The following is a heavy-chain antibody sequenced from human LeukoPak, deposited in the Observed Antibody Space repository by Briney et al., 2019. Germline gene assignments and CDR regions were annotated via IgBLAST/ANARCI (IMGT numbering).Heavy chain of an antibody. J-gene: IGHJ4*02. CDR2: ISGSGGST. CDR1: GFTLSSYA. V-gene: IGHV3-23*01. D-gene: IGHD3-3*01. CDR3: AKNPPVYYDFWSGYYGWVDY. Sequence: GGSLRLSCAASGFTLSSYAMSWVRQAPGKGLEWVSAISGSGGSTYYADSVKGRFTISRDNSKNTLYLQMNSLRAEDTAVYYCAKNPPVYYDFWSGYYGWVDYWGQGTLVTVSS.